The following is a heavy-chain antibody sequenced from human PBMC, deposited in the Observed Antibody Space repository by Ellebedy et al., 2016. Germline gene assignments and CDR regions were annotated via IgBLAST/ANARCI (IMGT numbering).Heavy chain of an antibody. CDR2: ISGGGDKT. V-gene: IGHV3-23*01. CDR3: RQGHYADY. CDR1: GFTFSNYF. Sequence: GESLKISXAGSGFTFSNYFMSWVRQAPGKGLEWVSTISGGGDKTHLADSVKGRFTISRDNSKSTLYLQMNSLRTEDTAVYYCRQGHYADYWGQGTLVTVSS. J-gene: IGHJ4*02.